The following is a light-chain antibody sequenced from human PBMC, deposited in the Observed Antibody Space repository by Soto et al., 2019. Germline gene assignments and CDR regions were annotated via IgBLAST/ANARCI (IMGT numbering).Light chain of an antibody. CDR1: QTIANIY. Sequence: EIVLTQSPGTLSLSPGERAVLSCRASQTIANIYLAWYQHKPGRPPRLLIYDTSTRATGTPDRFIGSGSGTDFALTISRLEPEDFAVYYCQQYSGSPETFGPGTKVAIK. J-gene: IGKJ1*01. CDR3: QQYSGSPET. CDR2: DTS. V-gene: IGKV3-20*01.